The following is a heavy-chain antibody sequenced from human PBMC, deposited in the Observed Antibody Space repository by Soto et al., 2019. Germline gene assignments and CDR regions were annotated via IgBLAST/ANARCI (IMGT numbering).Heavy chain of an antibody. D-gene: IGHD4-17*01. V-gene: IGHV4-61*05. CDR2: IYYSGST. Sequence: SETLSLTCTVSGGSISSSSYYWGWIRQPPGKGLEWIGYIYYSGSTNYSPSLESRVTISVDTSKNQFSLKLSSVTAADTAVYYCARALAYGDYFDYWGQGTLVTVSS. CDR1: GGSISSSSYY. CDR3: ARALAYGDYFDY. J-gene: IGHJ4*02.